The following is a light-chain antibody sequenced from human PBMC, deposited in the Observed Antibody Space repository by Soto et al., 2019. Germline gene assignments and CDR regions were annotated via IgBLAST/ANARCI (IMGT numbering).Light chain of an antibody. Sequence: QSVLTQPPSASSTPGQTVTISCSGSSSNIGNNHLFWYQQLPGTAPKLLIYKTNHRPSRVPDRFSASKSGTSASLAISGLRSEDEADYYCAAWDDSLRVWVFGGGTKLTVL. CDR2: KTN. CDR3: AAWDDSLRVWV. V-gene: IGLV1-47*01. J-gene: IGLJ3*02. CDR1: SSNIGNNH.